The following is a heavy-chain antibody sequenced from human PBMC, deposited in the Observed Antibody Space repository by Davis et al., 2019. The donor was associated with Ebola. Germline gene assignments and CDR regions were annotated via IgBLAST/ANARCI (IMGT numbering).Heavy chain of an antibody. CDR1: GYTFTNYG. CDR3: STYYYDSSGQYYFDY. D-gene: IGHD3-22*01. J-gene: IGHJ4*02. V-gene: IGHV1-69*04. CDR2: IIPILGIA. Sequence: SVKVSCKASGYTFTNYGISWVRQAPGQGLEWMGRIIPILGIANYAQKFQGRVTITADKSTSTAYMELSSLRSEDTAVYYCSTYYYDSSGQYYFDYWGQGTLVTVSS.